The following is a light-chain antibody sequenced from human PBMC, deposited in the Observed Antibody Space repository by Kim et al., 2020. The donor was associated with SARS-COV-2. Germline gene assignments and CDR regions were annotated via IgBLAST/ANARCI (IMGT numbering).Light chain of an antibody. CDR3: QVWDSSGYI. CDR1: NIGNKN. V-gene: IGLV3-9*01. CDR2: RGI. Sequence: SYELTQPLSVSVALGQTARITCGGNNIGNKNVHWYQQKPGQAPILVIYRGINRPSGIPERFSGSNSGNTATLTVSRAQAGDEGKYYCQVWDSSGYIFGPG. J-gene: IGLJ1*01.